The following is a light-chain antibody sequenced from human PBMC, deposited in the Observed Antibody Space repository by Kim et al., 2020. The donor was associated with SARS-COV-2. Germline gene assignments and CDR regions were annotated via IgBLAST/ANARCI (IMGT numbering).Light chain of an antibody. CDR2: GAS. CDR3: QKYDSAPLT. J-gene: IGKJ4*01. Sequence: AAVGDRVTLNCRASQDISNYLAWYQQKPGKVPQLLIYGASTLQSGVPSRFSGSGSGTEFTLTINSLQPEDVASYYCQKYDSAPLTFGGGTKVDIK. V-gene: IGKV1-27*01. CDR1: QDISNY.